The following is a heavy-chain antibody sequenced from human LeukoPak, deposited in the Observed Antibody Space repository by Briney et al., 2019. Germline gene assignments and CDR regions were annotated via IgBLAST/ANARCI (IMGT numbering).Heavy chain of an antibody. V-gene: IGHV1-46*01. J-gene: IGHJ4*02. CDR2: INPSGGST. D-gene: IGHD3-3*01. Sequence: ASEKVSCKASGYTFTSYYMHWVRQAPGQGLEWMGIINPSGGSTSYAQKFQGRVTMTRDTSTSTVYMELSSLRSEDTDVYYCATYYDFWSSYDYWGQGTLVTVSS. CDR3: ATYYDFWSSYDY. CDR1: GYTFTSYY.